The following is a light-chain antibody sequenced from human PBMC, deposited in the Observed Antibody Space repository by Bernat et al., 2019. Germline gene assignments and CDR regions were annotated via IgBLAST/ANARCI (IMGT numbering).Light chain of an antibody. V-gene: IGLV1-47*02. CDR1: NSNIGSNY. CDR2: RND. CDR3: AAWDDSLTGRV. J-gene: IGLJ3*02. Sequence: QSVVTQPPSASGTPGQRVTISCSGSNSNIGSNYVYWYQQLPGTAPKLLIFRNDQRPSGVPDRFSASKSGTSASLAISGLRSEDEADYYWAAWDDSLTGRVFGGGTKLTVL.